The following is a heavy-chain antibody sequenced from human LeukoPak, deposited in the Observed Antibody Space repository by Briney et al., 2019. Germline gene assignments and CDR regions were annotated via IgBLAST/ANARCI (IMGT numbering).Heavy chain of an antibody. Sequence: GRSLRLSCSASGFVFTIYTMYWVRQAPGKGPEYVSTISGSGNGFSIYYADSVKGRFTISRDDSKSILYLQMNGLRSEDTAVYYCVKDFGRIRGTPDSWGQGTLVTVSS. J-gene: IGHJ4*02. CDR1: GFVFTIYT. D-gene: IGHD1-26*01. CDR2: ISGSGNGFSI. CDR3: VKDFGRIRGTPDS. V-gene: IGHV3-64D*06.